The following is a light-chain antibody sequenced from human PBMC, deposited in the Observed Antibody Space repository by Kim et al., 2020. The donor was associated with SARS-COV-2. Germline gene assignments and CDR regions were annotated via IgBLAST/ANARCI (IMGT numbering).Light chain of an antibody. J-gene: IGKJ2*03. Sequence: DIQLNQSPSALSASIGDRVTISCRANKSISSWLAWYQQKPGKASKLLIYKTSYLESGVPSGFSGSGSGTEFTLTIASLQPDDFATYYCQQYDKDPYSFGQGTKVDIK. CDR2: KTS. V-gene: IGKV1-5*03. CDR1: KSISSW. CDR3: QQYDKDPYS.